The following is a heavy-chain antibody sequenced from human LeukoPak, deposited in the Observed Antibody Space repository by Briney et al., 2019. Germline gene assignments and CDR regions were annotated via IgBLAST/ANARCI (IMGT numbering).Heavy chain of an antibody. J-gene: IGHJ6*03. V-gene: IGHV3-48*03. D-gene: IGHD2-15*01. CDR3: ARESGTYCSGGTCYPGRGYSYYYYMDV. CDR1: GFSFSIYE. CDR2: ISGSGSPI. Sequence: GGSLRLSCAASGFSFSIYEMNWVRQAPGKGLEWISYISGSGSPIVYADSVKGRFTISRDNAENSLYLQMNSLRAEDTAVYYCARESGTYCSGGTCYPGRGYSYYYYMDVWGKGTTVTVSS.